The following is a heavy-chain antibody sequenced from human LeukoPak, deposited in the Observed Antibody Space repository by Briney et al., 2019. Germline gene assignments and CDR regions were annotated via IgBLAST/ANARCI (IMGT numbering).Heavy chain of an antibody. CDR2: ISYDGGNR. CDR3: ARSRDSGSYHTLDY. D-gene: IGHD1-26*01. Sequence: PGGSLRLSCVASGFSFNSYAIHWVRQAPGKGLEWVAVISYDGGNRYYADSLKGRFTISRDNSKNTLYLQISSLRVEDTAVYYCARSRDSGSYHTLDYWGQGTLVTVSS. V-gene: IGHV3-30-3*01. CDR1: GFSFNSYA. J-gene: IGHJ4*02.